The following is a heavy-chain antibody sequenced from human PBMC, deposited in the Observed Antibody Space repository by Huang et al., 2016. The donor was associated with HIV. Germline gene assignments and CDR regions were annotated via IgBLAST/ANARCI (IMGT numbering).Heavy chain of an antibody. J-gene: IGHJ6*02. CDR3: ARDQRPVGTYYYGMDV. Sequence: EVQLVESGGGLVQPGGSLRLSCAASGFTFSRFSMSWVRQAPGKGLEWVANINQDGSEKYYGDSVKGRFTISRDNAKNSLYLRMNSLRAEDTAVYYCARDQRPVGTYYYGMDVWGQGTTVTVSS. V-gene: IGHV3-7*01. CDR1: GFTFSRFS. CDR2: INQDGSEK. D-gene: IGHD1-1*01.